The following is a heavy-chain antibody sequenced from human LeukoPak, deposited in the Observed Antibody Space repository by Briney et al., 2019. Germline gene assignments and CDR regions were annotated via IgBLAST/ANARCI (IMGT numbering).Heavy chain of an antibody. Sequence: PGGSLRLSCAASGFTFSNYGMNWVRQAPGKGLVWVSRIKSDGSTNYADSVKGRFTISRDNAKNTVSLQMNSLRAEDTGVYYCARAPSEIGGYYPEYFRHWGQGTLVTVSS. CDR3: ARAPSEIGGYYPEYFRH. D-gene: IGHD3-22*01. V-gene: IGHV3-74*01. CDR2: IKSDGST. CDR1: GFTFSNYG. J-gene: IGHJ1*01.